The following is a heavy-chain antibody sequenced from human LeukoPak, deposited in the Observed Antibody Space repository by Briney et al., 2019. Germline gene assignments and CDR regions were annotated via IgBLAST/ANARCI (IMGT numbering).Heavy chain of an antibody. CDR3: VRVHSSXXAXSYFDY. CDR2: XXSKAYSXTT. V-gene: IGHV3-72*01. D-gene: IGHD6-25*01. J-gene: IGHJ4*02. CDR1: GFTFSSYW. Sequence: GGSLRLSCAASGFTFSSYWMTWVRQAPGKGLEWVGXXXSKAYSXTTXYAASVKGRFTISRDDSDNSLYLQMNSLKTEDTAVYYCVRVHSSXXAXSYFDYWGQGTLVTVSS.